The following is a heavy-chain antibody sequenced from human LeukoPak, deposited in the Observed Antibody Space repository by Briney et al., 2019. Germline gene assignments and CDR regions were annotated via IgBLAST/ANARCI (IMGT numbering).Heavy chain of an antibody. D-gene: IGHD1-26*01. Sequence: GGSLRLSCAASEFTEFTFSSYWMSWVRQAPGKGLEWVANIKPDGSEQYYVDSVKGRFTVSRDNAQNSLYLQMNSLRAEDTAAYYCARVRSYMFDYWGQGTLVTVSS. CDR3: ARVRSYMFDY. V-gene: IGHV3-7*01. CDR1: EFTEFTFSSYW. CDR2: IKPDGSEQ. J-gene: IGHJ4*02.